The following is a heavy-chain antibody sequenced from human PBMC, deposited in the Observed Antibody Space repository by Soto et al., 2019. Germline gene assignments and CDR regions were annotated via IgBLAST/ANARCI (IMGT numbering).Heavy chain of an antibody. Sequence: SETLSLTCAVSGGSISSSNWCNWVRQPPGKGLEWIGEIYHSGSTNYNPSLKSRVTISVDKSKNQFSLRLSSVTAADTAVYYCAIDYDSSGPFDYWGQGTLVTVSS. V-gene: IGHV4-4*02. D-gene: IGHD3-22*01. CDR3: AIDYDSSGPFDY. J-gene: IGHJ4*02. CDR1: GGSISSSNW. CDR2: IYHSGST.